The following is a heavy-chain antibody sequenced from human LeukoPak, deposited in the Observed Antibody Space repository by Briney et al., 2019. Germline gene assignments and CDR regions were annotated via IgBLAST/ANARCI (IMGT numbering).Heavy chain of an antibody. V-gene: IGHV4-59*08. CDR1: GVSISSNY. CDR3: ARGTVTPSYFDF. Sequence: SETLSLTCTVSGVSISSNYWSWIRQPPGKGLEWIGYGYVHHSGGTNCNPSLKSRVTISLDSSKNLFSLKLRSVTAADTAVYYCARGTVTPSYFDFWGRGTLVTVSS. CDR2: GYVHHSGGT. D-gene: IGHD4-11*01. J-gene: IGHJ4*02.